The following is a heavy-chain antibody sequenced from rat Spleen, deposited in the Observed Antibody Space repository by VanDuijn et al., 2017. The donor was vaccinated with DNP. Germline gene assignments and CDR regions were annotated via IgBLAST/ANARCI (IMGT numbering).Heavy chain of an antibody. V-gene: IGHV5S10*01. J-gene: IGHJ2*01. CDR2: IIYDGSST. Sequence: EVQLVKSGGGLVQPGNSLRLSCAASGFIFSDYAMAWVRQSPKMGLEWVATIIYDGSSTFYRDSVTGRFTISRDFAKSTLYLQMDSLRSEDSATYYCTTRGNYGGYDYWGQGVMVTVSS. D-gene: IGHD1-11*01. CDR1: GFIFSDYA. CDR3: TTRGNYGGYDY.